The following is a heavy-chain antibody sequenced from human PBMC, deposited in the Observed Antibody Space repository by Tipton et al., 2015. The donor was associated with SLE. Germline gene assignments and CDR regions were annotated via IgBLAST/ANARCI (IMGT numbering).Heavy chain of an antibody. J-gene: IGHJ4*02. CDR1: GGSFSGYY. Sequence: GLVKPSETLSLTCAVYGGSFSGYYWSWIRQPPWKGLEWIGEINHSGSTNYNPSLKSRVTISVDTSNNQFSLKLSSVTAADTAVYYCARGGGDTAMVEGYWGQGTLVTVSS. V-gene: IGHV4-34*01. D-gene: IGHD5-18*01. CDR3: ARGGGDTAMVEGY. CDR2: INHSGST.